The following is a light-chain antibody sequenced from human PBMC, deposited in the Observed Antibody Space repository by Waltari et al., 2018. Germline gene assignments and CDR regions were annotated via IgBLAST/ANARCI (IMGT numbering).Light chain of an antibody. CDR1: QSVSSN. CDR3: QQYNKWPPLFT. Sequence: EIVMTQSPATLSVSPGDRVTLSCRASQSVSSNLAWYQQKPGQAPRLLIYGASTRATGLPARFSGSGSGTEFTFTISSLQSEDFAVYYCQQYNKWPPLFTFGPGTKVDMK. J-gene: IGKJ3*01. V-gene: IGKV3D-15*01. CDR2: GAS.